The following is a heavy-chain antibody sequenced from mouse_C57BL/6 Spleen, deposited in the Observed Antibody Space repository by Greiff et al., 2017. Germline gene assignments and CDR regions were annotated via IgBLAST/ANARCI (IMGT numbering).Heavy chain of an antibody. V-gene: IGHV1-59*01. CDR3: ANSILAY. CDR1: GYTFTSYW. D-gene: IGHD2-10*02. Sequence: QVQLKQPGAELVRPGTSVKLSCKASGYTFTSYWMHWVKQRPGQGLEWIGVIDPSDSYTNYNQKFKGKATLTVDTSSSTAYMQLSSLTSEDSAVYYCANSILAYWGQGTLVTVSA. CDR2: IDPSDSYT. J-gene: IGHJ3*01.